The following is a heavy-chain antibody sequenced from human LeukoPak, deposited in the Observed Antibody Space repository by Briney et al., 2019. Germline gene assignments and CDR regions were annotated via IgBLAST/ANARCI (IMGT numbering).Heavy chain of an antibody. Sequence: SGTLSLTCAVSGGSISSSNWWRWVRQPPGKGLEWTGEIYHSGSTNYNPSLKSRVTISVDKSKNQFSLKLSSVTAADTAVYYCARGPYGDYVSPLDYWGQGTLVTVSS. CDR2: IYHSGST. J-gene: IGHJ4*02. D-gene: IGHD4-17*01. CDR1: GGSISSSNW. V-gene: IGHV4-4*02. CDR3: ARGPYGDYVSPLDY.